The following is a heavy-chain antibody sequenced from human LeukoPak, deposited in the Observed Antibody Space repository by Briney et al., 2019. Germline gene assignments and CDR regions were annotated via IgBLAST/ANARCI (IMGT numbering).Heavy chain of an antibody. CDR1: GGAFSGYY. CDR3: ARVFGSYEPFDY. J-gene: IGHJ4*02. V-gene: IGHV4-34*01. D-gene: IGHD1-26*01. CDR2: INHSGST. Sequence: PSETLSLTCVVYGGAFSGYYWSWIRQPPGKGLEWIGEINHSGSTNYNPSLTSRVTISVDTSKNQFSLKLSSVTAADTAVYYCARVFGSYEPFDYWGQGTLVTVSS.